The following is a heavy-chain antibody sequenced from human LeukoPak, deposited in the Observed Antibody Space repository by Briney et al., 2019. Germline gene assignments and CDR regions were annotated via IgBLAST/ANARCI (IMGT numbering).Heavy chain of an antibody. CDR1: GYTLTTYD. CDR3: ARDEGYVGSHFDY. V-gene: IGHV1-8*01. J-gene: IGHJ4*02. D-gene: IGHD1-1*01. Sequence: GASVKLSCQASGYTLTTYDINWVRQATGQGLEWMGWMNPKSGQTGFAQKFQGRVTMTRDISNNTAYMELNSLRSEDTAVYYCARDEGYVGSHFDYWGQGTLVTVSS. CDR2: MNPKSGQT.